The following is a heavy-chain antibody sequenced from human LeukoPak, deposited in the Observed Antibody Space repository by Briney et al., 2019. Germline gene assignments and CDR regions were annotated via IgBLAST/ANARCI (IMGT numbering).Heavy chain of an antibody. Sequence: GGSLRLSCAASGFTFSSYGMHWVRQAPGKGLEWVAVIWYDGSNKYYADSVKGRFTISRDNSKNTLYLQMNSLRAEDTAVYYCARDSYYYNSSGYFDYWGQGTLVTVSS. CDR1: GFTFSSYG. CDR3: ARDSYYYNSSGYFDY. CDR2: IWYDGSNK. V-gene: IGHV3-33*01. J-gene: IGHJ4*02. D-gene: IGHD3-22*01.